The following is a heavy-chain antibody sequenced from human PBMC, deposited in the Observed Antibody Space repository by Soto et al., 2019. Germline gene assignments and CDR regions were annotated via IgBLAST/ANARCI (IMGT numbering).Heavy chain of an antibody. J-gene: IGHJ4*02. CDR3: ARVARIAARVYYFDY. V-gene: IGHV3-30*03. D-gene: IGHD6-6*01. CDR1: GFTFSSYG. CDR2: ISYDGSNK. Sequence: QVQLVESGGGVVQPGRSLRLSCAASGFTFSSYGMHWVRQAPGKGLEWVAVISYDGSNKYYADSVKGRFTISRDNSKNTLYLQMNSLRAEDTAVYYCARVARIAARVYYFDYWGQGTLVTVSS.